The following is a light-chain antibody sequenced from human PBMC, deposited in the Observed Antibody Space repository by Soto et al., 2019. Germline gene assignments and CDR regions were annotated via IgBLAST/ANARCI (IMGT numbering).Light chain of an antibody. CDR2: DAS. CDR3: QQRSNWPPVIT. Sequence: EIVLTQSPATLSLSPGERATLSCRASQSFSSHLAWYQQKPGQAPRLLIYDASKRATGIPARFSGRGSGTDFTRTISRLEPEDFAVYYCQQRSNWPPVITFGQGTRLEIK. J-gene: IGKJ5*01. V-gene: IGKV3-11*01. CDR1: QSFSSH.